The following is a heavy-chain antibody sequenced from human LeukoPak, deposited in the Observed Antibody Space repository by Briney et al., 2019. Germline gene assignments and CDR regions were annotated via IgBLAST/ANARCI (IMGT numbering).Heavy chain of an antibody. D-gene: IGHD4-17*01. Sequence: PSQTLSLTCTVSGASISSSTYYWGWIRQPPGKGLEWIGSIYYSGDSYYNPSLKSRVTISVDTSKNQFSLKLSSVTAADTAVYYCARLDGDSLFDYWGQGTLVTVSS. V-gene: IGHV4-39*01. CDR3: ARLDGDSLFDY. CDR2: IYYSGDS. CDR1: GASISSSTYY. J-gene: IGHJ4*02.